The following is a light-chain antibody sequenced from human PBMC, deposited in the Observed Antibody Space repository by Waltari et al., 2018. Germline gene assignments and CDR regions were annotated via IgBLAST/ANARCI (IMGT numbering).Light chain of an antibody. CDR2: DVN. CDR1: TSDVGGYHS. Sequence: QSALTQPPSVSGSPEQSVTISCTGSTSDVGGYHSVSWYHQHPGKAPKLIIFDVNQRPSGVPDRFSGSKSGNTASLTISGLRPEDEADYHCCSYAGVHTFWLFGGGTKLTVL. J-gene: IGLJ3*02. CDR3: CSYAGVHTFWL. V-gene: IGLV2-11*01.